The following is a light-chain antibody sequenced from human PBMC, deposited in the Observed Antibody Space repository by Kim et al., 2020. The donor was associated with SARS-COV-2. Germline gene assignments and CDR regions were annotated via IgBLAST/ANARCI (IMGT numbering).Light chain of an antibody. CDR3: QQRSNWPLT. J-gene: IGKJ4*01. CDR2: DAS. V-gene: IGKV3-11*01. Sequence: LSPGDRATLSCRASQSVSSYLSWYQQKPGQAPRRLIYDASNRATGIPARFSGSGSGTDFTLTISSLEPEDFAVYYCQQRSNWPLTFGGGTKVDIK. CDR1: QSVSSY.